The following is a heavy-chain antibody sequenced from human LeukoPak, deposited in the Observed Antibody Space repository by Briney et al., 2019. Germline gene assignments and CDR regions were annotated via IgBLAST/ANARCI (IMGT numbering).Heavy chain of an antibody. CDR1: GASVSSASY. CDR2: IYNGVNT. J-gene: IGHJ5*02. CDR3: ARSRAFNSGAFDP. V-gene: IGHV4-61*01. Sequence: SETLSLTCTVSGASVSSASYWTWIRQPPGKGVEWIAHIYNGVNTNYNPSLKSRVTISVDTSKNQFSLRLNSVTAADTAVYYCARSRAFNSGAFDPWGQGSLVTVFS. D-gene: IGHD1-26*01.